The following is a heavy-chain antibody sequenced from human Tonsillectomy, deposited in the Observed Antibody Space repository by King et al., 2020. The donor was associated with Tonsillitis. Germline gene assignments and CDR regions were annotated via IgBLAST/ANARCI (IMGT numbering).Heavy chain of an antibody. CDR1: GFTFSDYY. J-gene: IGHJ2*01. CDR3: ARSKPNWYFDL. V-gene: IGHV3-11*05. Sequence: VQLVESGGGLVKPGGSLRLSCAASGFTFSDYYMSWIRLAPGKGLEWVSYLSTNSRYASYADSVKGRFTSSRDNAKNSLFLQLNSLRAEDAAVYYCARSKPNWYFDLWGRGTLVTVSS. CDR2: LSTNSRYA.